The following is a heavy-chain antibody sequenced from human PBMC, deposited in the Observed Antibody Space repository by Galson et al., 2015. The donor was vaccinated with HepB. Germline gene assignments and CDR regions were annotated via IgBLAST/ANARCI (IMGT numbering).Heavy chain of an antibody. CDR1: GFTFCNYG. D-gene: IGHD6-19*01. J-gene: IGHJ4*02. Sequence: SLRLSCAASGFTFCNYGMHWVRQAPGKGLEWVAVISYDGSNKYYADSVKGRFTISRDNSKNTLYLQMNSLRAEDTALYYCAKDPYLYSALAGTMAGFDYWGQGTLVTVSS. CDR2: ISYDGSNK. V-gene: IGHV3-30*18. CDR3: AKDPYLYSALAGTMAGFDY.